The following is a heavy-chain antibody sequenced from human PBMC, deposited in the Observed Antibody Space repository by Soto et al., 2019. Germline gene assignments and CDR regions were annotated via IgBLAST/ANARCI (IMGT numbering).Heavy chain of an antibody. D-gene: IGHD3-10*01. CDR1: GFTFRNYA. J-gene: IGHJ4*02. CDR2: ASGSGDHT. V-gene: IGHV3-23*01. Sequence: EVQLLESGGGLIQPGGSLRLSCAASGFTFRNYAMTWVRQAPGKGLEWVSSASGSGDHTDYADSVKGRFTISKDNTKNTLHLHKTSLRAEDTAVYYCAKELGILWFGESLDSWGQGTLVTVSS. CDR3: AKELGILWFGESLDS.